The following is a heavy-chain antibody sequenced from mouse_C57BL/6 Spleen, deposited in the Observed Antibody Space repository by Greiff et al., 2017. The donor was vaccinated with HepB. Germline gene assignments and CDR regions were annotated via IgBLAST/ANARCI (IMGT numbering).Heavy chain of an antibody. J-gene: IGHJ2*01. Sequence: VKLMESGAELAKPGASVKLSCKASGYTFTSYWMHWVKQRPGQGLEWIGYINPSSGYTKYNQKFKDKATLTADKSSSTAYMQLSSLTYEDSAVYYCARSYYGNFFYFDYWGQGTTLTVSS. V-gene: IGHV1-7*01. D-gene: IGHD2-10*01. CDR1: GYTFTSYW. CDR2: INPSSGYT. CDR3: ARSYYGNFFYFDY.